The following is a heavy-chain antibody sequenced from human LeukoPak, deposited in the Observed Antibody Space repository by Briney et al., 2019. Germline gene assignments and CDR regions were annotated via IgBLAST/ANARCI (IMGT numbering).Heavy chain of an antibody. J-gene: IGHJ1*01. Sequence: ASVKVSCKASGYTFSVYYIHWLRQAPGQGLEWMGWINPNSGGTNYAQKFQGRVTMTRDTSISTAYMELSRLRSDDTAVYYCARVYCGGDCYSVYFQHWGQGTLVTVSS. CDR3: ARVYCGGDCYSVYFQH. D-gene: IGHD2-21*02. V-gene: IGHV1-2*02. CDR2: INPNSGGT. CDR1: GYTFSVYY.